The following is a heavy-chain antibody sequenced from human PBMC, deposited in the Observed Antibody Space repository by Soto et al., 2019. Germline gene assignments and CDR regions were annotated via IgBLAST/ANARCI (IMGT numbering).Heavy chain of an antibody. V-gene: IGHV4-59*01. CDR3: AKAFYRGSYFDY. CDR2: IYYSGST. CDR1: GGSISSYY. Sequence: SXTLSLTCTVSGGSISSYYWSWIRQPPGKGLEWIGYIYYSGSTNYNPSLKSRVTISVDTSKNQFSLKLSSVTAADTAVYYCAKAFYRGSYFDYWGQGTLVTVSS. D-gene: IGHD1-26*01. J-gene: IGHJ4*02.